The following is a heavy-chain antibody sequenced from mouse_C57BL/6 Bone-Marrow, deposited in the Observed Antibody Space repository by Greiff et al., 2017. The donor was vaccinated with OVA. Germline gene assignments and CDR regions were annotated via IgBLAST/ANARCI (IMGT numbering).Heavy chain of an antibody. D-gene: IGHD2-2*01. J-gene: IGHJ1*03. Sequence: VQRVESGAELVRPGASVTLSCKASGYTFTDYEMHWVKQTPVHGLEWIGAIDPETGGTAYNQKFKGKAILTADKSSSTAYMELRSLTSEDSAVYYCTGGYDWYFDVWGTGTTVTVSS. V-gene: IGHV1-15*01. CDR2: IDPETGGT. CDR3: TGGYDWYFDV. CDR1: GYTFTDYE.